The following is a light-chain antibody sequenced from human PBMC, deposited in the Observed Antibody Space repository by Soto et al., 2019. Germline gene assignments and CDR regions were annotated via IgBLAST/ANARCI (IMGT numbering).Light chain of an antibody. CDR1: QSVSSN. J-gene: IGKJ1*01. CDR3: QQYNNWPRT. Sequence: EIVMTQSPATLSVSPGERATLSCRASQSVSSNLAWYQQKPGLAPSLLIYGASTRATGIPARFSGSGSGTELTLTISRKQSEDFAVYYCQQYNNWPRTFGQGTKVEIK. V-gene: IGKV3-15*01. CDR2: GAS.